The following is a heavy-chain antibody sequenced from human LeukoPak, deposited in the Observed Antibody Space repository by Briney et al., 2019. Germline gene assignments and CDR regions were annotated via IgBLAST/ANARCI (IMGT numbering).Heavy chain of an antibody. CDR3: STAKFDN. CDR1: GFAFGTYA. Sequence: GGSLRLSCAGSGFAFGTYALSCVRQAPGKGLEWVSYINIDSITVNYADSVKGRFTISRDNAKNSLYLQMTSLRAEDTAVYYFSTAKFDNWGQGTLVTVSS. CDR2: INIDSITV. J-gene: IGHJ4*02. V-gene: IGHV3-48*01.